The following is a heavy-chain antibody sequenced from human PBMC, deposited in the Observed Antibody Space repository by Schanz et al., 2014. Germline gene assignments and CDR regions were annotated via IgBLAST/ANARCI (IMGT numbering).Heavy chain of an antibody. Sequence: QVQLVQSGAEVKKPGASVKVSCKASGYSFTPFPIHWVRQAPGQGLEWMGWINVGNGNMKYSQKFQGRVTITRDTSASTAYMELTSLRSEDTAMYYCARDYYDSSGYYYCDYWGQGTLVTVSS. CDR2: INVGNGNM. J-gene: IGHJ4*02. V-gene: IGHV1-3*01. D-gene: IGHD3-22*01. CDR3: ARDYYDSSGYYYCDY. CDR1: GYSFTPFP.